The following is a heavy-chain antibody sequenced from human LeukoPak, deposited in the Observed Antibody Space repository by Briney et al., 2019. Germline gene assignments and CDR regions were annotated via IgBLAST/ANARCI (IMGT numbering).Heavy chain of an antibody. CDR2: IIPILGIA. Sequence: SVKVSCTASGGTFTSYAISWVRQAPGQGLEWMGRIIPILGIANYAQKFQGRVTITADKSTSTAYMELSSLRSEDTAVYYCARDSIYYGSGMNWFDPWGQGTLVTVSS. V-gene: IGHV1-69*04. CDR3: ARDSIYYGSGMNWFDP. CDR1: GGTFTSYA. D-gene: IGHD3-10*01. J-gene: IGHJ5*02.